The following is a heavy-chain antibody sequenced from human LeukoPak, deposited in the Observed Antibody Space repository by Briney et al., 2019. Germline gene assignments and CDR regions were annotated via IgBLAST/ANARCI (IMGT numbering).Heavy chain of an antibody. J-gene: IGHJ4*02. D-gene: IGHD3-22*01. Sequence: GGSPRLSCAASGFTVSSNYMSWVRQAPGKGLEWVSVIYSGGSTYYADSVKGRFTISRDNPKNTLYLQMNSLRAEDTAVYYCARDRYYYDSSGYYLDYWGQGTLVTVSS. V-gene: IGHV3-66*01. CDR1: GFTVSSNY. CDR2: IYSGGST. CDR3: ARDRYYYDSSGYYLDY.